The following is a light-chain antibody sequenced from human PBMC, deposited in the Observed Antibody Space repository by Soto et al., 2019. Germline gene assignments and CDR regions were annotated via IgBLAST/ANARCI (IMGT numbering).Light chain of an antibody. CDR2: DTS. V-gene: IGKV1-5*01. CDR1: QYISSW. CDR3: QQYNTYPWT. J-gene: IGKJ1*01. Sequence: DIQMTQSPSTLSASEGDRVTITCRASQYISSWLAWYQQKQGTAPRXXSYDTSNLEDGVPSTFSGSGSGTDFTLTVSSLKPDDSETYYCQQYNTYPWTVGQGTKVDIK.